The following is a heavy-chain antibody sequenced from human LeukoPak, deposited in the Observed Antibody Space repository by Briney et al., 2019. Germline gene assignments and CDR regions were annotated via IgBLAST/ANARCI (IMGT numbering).Heavy chain of an antibody. V-gene: IGHV1-45*02. Sequence: ASVKVSCKASGYTFTYRYLHWVRQAPGQALEWMGWITPFNGNTNYAQQFQDRVAITRDRSRNTVYMELNSLRFEDTAMYYCARSPFSGDDDAFDIWGQGTMVTVSS. CDR2: ITPFNGNT. CDR1: GYTFTYRY. CDR3: ARSPFSGDDDAFDI. J-gene: IGHJ3*02. D-gene: IGHD5-12*01.